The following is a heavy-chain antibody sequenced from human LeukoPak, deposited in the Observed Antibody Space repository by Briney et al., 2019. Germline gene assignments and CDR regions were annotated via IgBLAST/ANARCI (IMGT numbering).Heavy chain of an antibody. D-gene: IGHD3-3*01. J-gene: IGHJ4*02. CDR1: GFTFSSCD. V-gene: IGHV3-13*01. Sequence: PGGSLRLSCAASGFTFSSCDMHWVRQATGKGLEWVSAIGTAGDTYYPGSVKGRFTISRENAKNSLYLQMNSLRAGDTAVYYCARGLQVYDFWSGYYSYYFDYWGQGTLVTVSS. CDR3: ARGLQVYDFWSGYYSYYFDY. CDR2: IGTAGDT.